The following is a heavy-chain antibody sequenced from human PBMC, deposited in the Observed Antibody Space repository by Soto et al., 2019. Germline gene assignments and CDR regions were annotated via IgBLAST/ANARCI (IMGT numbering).Heavy chain of an antibody. Sequence: QVQLVQSGAEVKKPGSSVKVSCKASGGTFSSYAISWVRQAPGQGLEWMGGIIPIFGTANYAQKFQGRVKITGGETTTTAYMELSSLRFEDTAVYYWAGDLKGYYGSSGYGYYYYRMDVWGQGTTVTVSS. V-gene: IGHV1-69*01. J-gene: IGHJ6*02. CDR1: GGTFSSYA. CDR2: IIPIFGTA. D-gene: IGHD3-22*01. CDR3: AGDLKGYYGSSGYGYYYYRMDV.